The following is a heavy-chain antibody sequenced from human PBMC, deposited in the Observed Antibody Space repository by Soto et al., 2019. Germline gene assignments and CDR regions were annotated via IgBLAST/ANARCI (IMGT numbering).Heavy chain of an antibody. CDR3: AKDPYYFDTSEMDV. CDR1: GFTFSSYA. J-gene: IGHJ6*02. V-gene: IGHV3-23*01. Sequence: GGSLRLSCAASGFTFSSYAMSWVRLAPGKGLEWVSAIGGSGGSTYYADSVKGRFTISRDNSKNTLYLQMNSLRAEDTAVYFCAKDPYYFDTSEMDVWGLGTTVTVSS. D-gene: IGHD3-22*01. CDR2: IGGSGGST.